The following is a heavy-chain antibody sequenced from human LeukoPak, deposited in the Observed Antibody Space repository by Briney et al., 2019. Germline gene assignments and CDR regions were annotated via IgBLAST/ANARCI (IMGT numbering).Heavy chain of an antibody. J-gene: IGHJ4*02. Sequence: ETLSLTCAVYGGSFSGYYWSWIRQPPGKGLEWVANIKQDGSEKYYVDSVKGRFTISRDNAKNSLYLQMNSLRAEDAAVYYCARPGIAGAIDYWGQGTLVTVSS. D-gene: IGHD6-13*01. V-gene: IGHV3-7*01. CDR3: ARPGIAGAIDY. CDR2: IKQDGSEK. CDR1: GGSFSGYY.